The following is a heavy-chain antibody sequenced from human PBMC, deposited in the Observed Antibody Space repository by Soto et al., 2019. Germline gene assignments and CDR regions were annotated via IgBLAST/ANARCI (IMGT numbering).Heavy chain of an antibody. J-gene: IGHJ6*02. V-gene: IGHV1-2*02. CDR2: INPNSGGT. Sequence: GASVKVSCKASGYTFTGYYMHWVRQAPGQGLEWMGWINPNSGGTNYAQKFQGRVTMTRDTSISTAYMELSRLRSDDTAVYYCARGQDIVVVVAARVGGMDVWGQGTTVTV. CDR3: ARGQDIVVVVAARVGGMDV. CDR1: GYTFTGYY. D-gene: IGHD2-15*01.